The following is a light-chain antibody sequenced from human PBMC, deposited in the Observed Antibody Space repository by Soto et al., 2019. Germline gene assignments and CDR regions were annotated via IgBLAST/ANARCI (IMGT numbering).Light chain of an antibody. CDR2: EVT. J-gene: IGLJ2*01. CDR1: SSDVGGYDY. CDR3: SSYTTTGTVV. V-gene: IGLV2-14*01. Sequence: QSVLTQPASVSGSPGQSITFSCTGTSSDVGGYDYVSWYQKHPGKAPKLMIYEVTNRPSGVSNRFSGSKSGNTASLTISGLQAEDEADYYCSSYTTTGTVVFGGGTQLTVL.